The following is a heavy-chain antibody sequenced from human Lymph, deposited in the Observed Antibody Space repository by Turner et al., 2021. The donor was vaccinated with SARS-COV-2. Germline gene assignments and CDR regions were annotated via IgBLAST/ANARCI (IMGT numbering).Heavy chain of an antibody. V-gene: IGHV3-33*01. CDR2: LWYDASNK. D-gene: IGHD1-26*01. CDR1: GLTFSSYG. CDR3: ARDGAVGATTGLDY. Sequence: QVQLVESGGGGVQPGRYLRLSCAASGLTFSSYGIHWVRQAPGKGLEWVSVLWYDASNKYYADSVKGRFTISRDNSKNTVYLQMNSLRAEDTAVYYCARDGAVGATTGLDYWGQGTLVTVSS. J-gene: IGHJ4*02.